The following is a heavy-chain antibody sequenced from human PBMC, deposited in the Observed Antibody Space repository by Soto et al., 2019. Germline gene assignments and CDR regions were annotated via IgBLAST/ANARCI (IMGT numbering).Heavy chain of an antibody. Sequence: PGGSLRLSCAASGFTFSTYAMHWVRQAPGKGLEWVAVISYDGSNKYNADSVKGRFTISRDNSKNTLFLQMNSLRAEDTVVYYCAREPPRITIFGVFISWGQGTLVTVSS. CDR1: GFTFSTYA. D-gene: IGHD3-3*01. CDR2: ISYDGSNK. CDR3: AREPPRITIFGVFIS. V-gene: IGHV3-30-3*01. J-gene: IGHJ5*02.